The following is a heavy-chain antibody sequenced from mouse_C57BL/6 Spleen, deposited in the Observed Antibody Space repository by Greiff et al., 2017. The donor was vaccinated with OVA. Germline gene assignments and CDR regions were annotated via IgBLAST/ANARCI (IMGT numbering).Heavy chain of an antibody. CDR1: GFSFNTYA. D-gene: IGHD2-4*01. CDR2: IRSKSNNYAT. J-gene: IGHJ2*01. CDR3: VRHDYRY. Sequence: EAGGGLVQPKASLKLSCAASGFSFNTYAMNWVRQAPGKGLEWVARIRSKSNNYATYYADSVKDRFTISRDDSESMLYLQMNNLKTEDTAMYYCVRHDYRYWGQGTTLTVSS. V-gene: IGHV10-1*01.